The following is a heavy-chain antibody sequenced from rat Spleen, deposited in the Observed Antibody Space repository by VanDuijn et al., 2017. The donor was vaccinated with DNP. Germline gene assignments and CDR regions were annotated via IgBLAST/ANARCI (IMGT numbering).Heavy chain of an antibody. J-gene: IGHJ1*01. CDR2: ISYSGST. D-gene: IGHD1-11*01. CDR3: ARGLNYGGYSYSWYFDF. V-gene: IGHV3-1*01. Sequence: EVQLQESGPGLVRPSQSLSLTCSVTAYSITTNYWAWIRKFPGNKMEWMGYISYSGSTGYNPFLKSRISITRDTSKNQFFLQLNSVTTEDIATYYCARGLNYGGYSYSWYFDFWGPGTMVTVSS. CDR1: AYSITTNY.